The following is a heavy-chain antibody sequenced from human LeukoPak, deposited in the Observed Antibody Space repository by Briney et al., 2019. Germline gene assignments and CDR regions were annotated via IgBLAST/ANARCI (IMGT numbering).Heavy chain of an antibody. CDR1: GYTFTSYG. CDR3: AKAPATDTGKWFDP. J-gene: IGHJ5*02. Sequence: ASVKVSCKASGYTFTSYGISWVRQAPGQGLEWMGWISVSNGNTKYAQKLQGRATMTTDTSTSTAYMELRSLRSDDTAVYYCAKAPATDTGKWFDPWGQGTLVTVSS. CDR2: ISVSNGNT. D-gene: IGHD1-1*01. V-gene: IGHV1-18*01.